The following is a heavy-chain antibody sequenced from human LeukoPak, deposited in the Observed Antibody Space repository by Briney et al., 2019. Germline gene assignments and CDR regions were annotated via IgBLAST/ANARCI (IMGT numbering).Heavy chain of an antibody. D-gene: IGHD3-3*01. CDR3: ARGDDFWSGYYNY. CDR2: IYTSGST. J-gene: IGHJ4*02. CDR1: GGSISSYY. Sequence: PSETLSLTCTVSGGSISSYYCSWIRQPAGRGLEWIGRIYTSGSTNCNPSLKSRVTMSADTSKNQFSLKLRSVTAADTAVYYCARGDDFWSGYYNYWGQGTLVTVSS. V-gene: IGHV4-4*07.